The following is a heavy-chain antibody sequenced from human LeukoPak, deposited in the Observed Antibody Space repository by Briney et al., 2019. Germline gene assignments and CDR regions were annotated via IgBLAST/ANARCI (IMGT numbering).Heavy chain of an antibody. CDR2: IRSKDNNGAT. V-gene: IGHV3-73*01. D-gene: IGHD1-14*01. CDR1: GFSFSGSV. Sequence: PGGSLKLSCAASGFSFSGSVIHWVRQAPGKGLEWVGHIRSKDNNGATAYSASVKGRFIISRDDSKHTAYLQMNGLKIEDTAMHFCTRHVEPYYYCAMDVWGQGTTVTVSS. CDR3: TRHVEPYYYCAMDV. J-gene: IGHJ6*02.